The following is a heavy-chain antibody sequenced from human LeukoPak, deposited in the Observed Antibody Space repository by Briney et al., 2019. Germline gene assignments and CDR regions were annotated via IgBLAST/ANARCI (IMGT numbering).Heavy chain of an antibody. CDR2: IYYSGST. V-gene: IGHV4-59*12. Sequence: SETLSLTCTVSGGSISSYYWSWIRQPPGKGLEWIGYIYYSGSTNYNPSLKSRVTISVDTSKNRFSLKLSSVTAADTAVYYCAREGGLYYFDYWGQGTLVTVSS. CDR3: AREGGLYYFDY. J-gene: IGHJ4*02. CDR1: GGSISSYY.